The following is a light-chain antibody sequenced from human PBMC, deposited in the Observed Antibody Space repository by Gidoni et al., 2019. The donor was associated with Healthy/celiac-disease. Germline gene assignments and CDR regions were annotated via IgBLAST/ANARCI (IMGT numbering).Light chain of an antibody. J-gene: IGLJ3*02. CDR3: QSYDSSLSGSV. Sequence: QSVLTQPPSVSGASGQRVTISCTGSSSNIGAGYDVHWYQQLPGTAPKPLISGNSDRPSGVPDRFSGSKSGTSASLAITGLQAEDEADYYCQSYDSSLSGSVFGGGTKLTVL. V-gene: IGLV1-40*01. CDR2: GNS. CDR1: SSNIGAGYD.